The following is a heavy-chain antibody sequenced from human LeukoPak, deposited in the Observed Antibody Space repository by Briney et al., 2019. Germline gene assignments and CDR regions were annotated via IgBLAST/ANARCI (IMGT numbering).Heavy chain of an antibody. CDR1: GSSISSSSYY. Sequence: SETLSLTCSVSGSSISSSSYYWGWIRQPPGKGLEWIGSGYYSGSTNYNPSLKSRVTISVDTSKNQFSLNLRSVTAADTAVYYWERRPYYYMDVWGRGTTVTVSS. CDR3: ERRPYYYMDV. J-gene: IGHJ6*03. V-gene: IGHV4-39*01. CDR2: GYYSGST.